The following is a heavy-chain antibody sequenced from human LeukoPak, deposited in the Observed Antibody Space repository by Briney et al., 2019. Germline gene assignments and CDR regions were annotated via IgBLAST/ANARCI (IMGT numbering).Heavy chain of an antibody. D-gene: IGHD3-10*01. V-gene: IGHV1-46*01. CDR2: INPSGGST. J-gene: IGHJ4*02. CDR3: ARDPRGWFGEFLFDY. CDR1: GYTFTNYY. Sequence: GASVKVSCKTSGYTFTNYYMHWVRQAPGQGPEWMGIINPSGGSTSYAQKFQGRVTLTRYTSTSTVYMELSSLRSEDTAVYYCARDPRGWFGEFLFDYWGQGTLVTVSS.